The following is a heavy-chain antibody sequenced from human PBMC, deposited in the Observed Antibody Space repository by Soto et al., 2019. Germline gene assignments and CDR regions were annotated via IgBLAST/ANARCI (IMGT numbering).Heavy chain of an antibody. CDR1: GGSISSYY. CDR3: ARSDGRY. CDR2: IYYSGST. Sequence: QVQLQESGPGLVKPSETLSLTCTVSGGSISSYYWSCLRQPPGKGLEWIGYIYYSGSTNYNPSLKSRVTISVDTSKNQFSLKLSSVTAADTDVYYCARSDGRYWGQGTLVTGSS. J-gene: IGHJ4*02. V-gene: IGHV4-59*01.